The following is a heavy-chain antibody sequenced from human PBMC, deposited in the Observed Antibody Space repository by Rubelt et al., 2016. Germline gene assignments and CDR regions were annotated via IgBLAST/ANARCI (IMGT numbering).Heavy chain of an antibody. CDR1: GFTVSSSY. CDR2: LYSGGTT. CDR3: AGDSGYDLNAFDV. J-gene: IGHJ3*01. Sequence: EVQLVESGGGLIQPGGSLRLSCAVSGFTVSSSYMSWVRQAPGKGLEWVSVLYSGGTTYYADSVKGRFTISRDNSKNSSHLQINSLRAEDTAVYYCAGDSGYDLNAFDVWGQGTKVTVSS. D-gene: IGHD5-12*01. V-gene: IGHV3-53*01.